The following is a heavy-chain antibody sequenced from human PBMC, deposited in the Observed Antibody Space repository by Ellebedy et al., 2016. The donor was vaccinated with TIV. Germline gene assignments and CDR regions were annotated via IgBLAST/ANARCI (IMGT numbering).Heavy chain of an antibody. Sequence: SETLSLXXTVSGGPISNYYWSWLRQPAGKGLEWIGRVHSSGSTNYNPSLRSRVTISVDTSKNQFSLKLSSVTAADTAVYYCARAVKDYGDYGNYYYYGMDVWGQGTTVTVSS. V-gene: IGHV4-4*07. CDR3: ARAVKDYGDYGNYYYYGMDV. J-gene: IGHJ6*02. CDR1: GGPISNYY. D-gene: IGHD4-17*01. CDR2: VHSSGST.